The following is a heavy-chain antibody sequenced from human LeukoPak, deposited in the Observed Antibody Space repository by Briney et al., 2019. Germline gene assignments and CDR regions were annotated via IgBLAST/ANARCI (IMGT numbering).Heavy chain of an antibody. CDR3: ARGSGGSPRGAFDI. V-gene: IGHV1-3*01. D-gene: IGHD1-26*01. CDR1: GYTFTSYA. CDR2: INAGNGNT. J-gene: IGHJ3*02. Sequence: GASVKVSCKASGYTFTSYAMHWVRQAPGQRLEWMGWINAGNGNTKYSQKFQGRVTITRDTSASTAYMELSSLRSEDTAVYYCARGSGGSPRGAFDIWGQGTMVTVSS.